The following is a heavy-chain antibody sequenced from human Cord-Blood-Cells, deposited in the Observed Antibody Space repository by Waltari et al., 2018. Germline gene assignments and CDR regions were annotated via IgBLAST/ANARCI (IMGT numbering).Heavy chain of an antibody. J-gene: IGHJ4*02. CDR3: TTDLYYDFWSGHDY. CDR2: IKSKTDGGTT. CDR1: GFTFSNAW. D-gene: IGHD3-3*01. Sequence: EVQLVESGGGLVKPGGSLRLSCAASGFTFSNAWMSWVRQAPGKGLEWVGRIKSKTDGGTTDYAAPVKGRFTISRDDSKNTLYLQMNSLKTEDTVVYYCTTDLYYDFWSGHDYWGQGTLVTVSS. V-gene: IGHV3-15*01.